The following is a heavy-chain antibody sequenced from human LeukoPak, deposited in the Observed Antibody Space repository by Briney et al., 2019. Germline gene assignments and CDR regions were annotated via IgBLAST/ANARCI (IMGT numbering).Heavy chain of an antibody. V-gene: IGHV1-69*13. J-gene: IGHJ3*02. CDR2: IIPIFGTA. Sequence: SVKVSCKASGGTFSSYAISWVRQAPGQGLEWMGGIIPIFGTANYAQKFQGRVTITADESTSTAYMELSSLRSEDTAVYYCASQYPIPSGAFDIWGQGTMVTVSS. CDR1: GGTFSSYA. D-gene: IGHD2-2*02. CDR3: ASQYPIPSGAFDI.